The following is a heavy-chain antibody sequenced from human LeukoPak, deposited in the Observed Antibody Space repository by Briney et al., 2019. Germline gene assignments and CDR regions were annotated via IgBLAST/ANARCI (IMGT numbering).Heavy chain of an antibody. D-gene: IGHD4-11*01. CDR3: ARDRVSTVTTIDY. J-gene: IGHJ4*02. Sequence: ASVKVSCKASGYTFTSYDINWVRQATGQGLEWMGWMNPNSGNTGYAQKFQGRVTMTRNTSISTAYMELSSLRSEDTAVYYCARDRVSTVTTIDYWGQGTLVTVSS. CDR1: GYTFTSYD. CDR2: MNPNSGNT. V-gene: IGHV1-8*01.